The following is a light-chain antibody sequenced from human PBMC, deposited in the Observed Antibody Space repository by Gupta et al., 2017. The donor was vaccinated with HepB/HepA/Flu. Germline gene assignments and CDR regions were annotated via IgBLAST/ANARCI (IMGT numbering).Light chain of an antibody. CDR2: DAS. J-gene: IGKJ4*01. Sequence: EILLTQSPATLSLSPGERATLSCRASQSISIYLAWYQQKPGQAPRLLIYDASNRATGIPARFSGSGSGTDFTLTISSLEAEDFAVYYCQQRGNWPLTFGGGTKVEIK. CDR1: QSISIY. CDR3: QQRGNWPLT. V-gene: IGKV3-11*01.